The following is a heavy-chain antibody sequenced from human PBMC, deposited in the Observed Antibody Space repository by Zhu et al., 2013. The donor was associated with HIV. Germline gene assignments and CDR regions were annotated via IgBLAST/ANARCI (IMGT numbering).Heavy chain of an antibody. V-gene: IGHV1-18*04. J-gene: IGHJ6*02. D-gene: IGHD5-18*01. CDR1: GYTFTSYG. Sequence: QVQLVQSGAEVKKPGASVKVSCKASGYTFTSYGISWVRQAPGQGLEWMGWISAYNGNTNYAQKLQGRVTMTTDTSTSTAYMELRSLRSDDTAVYYCARLQLDRVAAQRYYYYYGMDVWGQGTTVTVSS. CDR2: ISAYNGNT. CDR3: ARLQLDRVAAQRYYYYYGMDV.